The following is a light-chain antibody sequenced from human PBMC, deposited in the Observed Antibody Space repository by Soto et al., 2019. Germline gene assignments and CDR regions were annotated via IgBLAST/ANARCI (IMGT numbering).Light chain of an antibody. CDR2: KAS. V-gene: IGKV1-5*03. CDR3: HQYHIYPVT. J-gene: IGKJ4*01. Sequence: DIQMTQSPSTLSASVGDRVTITCRASKSVSTWLAWYEQKPGKAPKLLIHKASTLENEVPSRFSGSGSGTDFTLTISSLQPDDYATYYCHQYHIYPVTFGGGTKVEIK. CDR1: KSVSTW.